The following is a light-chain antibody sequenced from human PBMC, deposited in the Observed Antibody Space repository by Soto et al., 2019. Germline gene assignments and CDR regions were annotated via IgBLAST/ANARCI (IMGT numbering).Light chain of an antibody. V-gene: IGLV2-23*01. CDR1: SSDVGSYNL. J-gene: IGLJ1*01. Sequence: QSVLTQPASVSGSPGQSITISCTGTSSDVGSYNLVSWYQQHPGKAPKLMIYEGSKRPSGVSNRFSGSKSGNTASLTISGLQAEDEADYYCCSYAGSSTYVFGAGKKVIV. CDR3: CSYAGSSTYV. CDR2: EGS.